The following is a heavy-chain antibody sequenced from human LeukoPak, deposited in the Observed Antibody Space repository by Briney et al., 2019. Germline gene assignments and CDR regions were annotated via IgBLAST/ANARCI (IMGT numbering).Heavy chain of an antibody. V-gene: IGHV1-69*04. J-gene: IGHJ4*02. CDR1: GGTFSSYA. Sequence: GASVKVSCKASGGTFSSYAISWVRQAPGQGLEWMGRIIPILGIANYAQKFQGRVTITADKSTSTAYMELSSLRSEDTAVYYCARGFRSGYDPVDYWGQGTLVAVSS. D-gene: IGHD5-12*01. CDR3: ARGFRSGYDPVDY. CDR2: IIPILGIA.